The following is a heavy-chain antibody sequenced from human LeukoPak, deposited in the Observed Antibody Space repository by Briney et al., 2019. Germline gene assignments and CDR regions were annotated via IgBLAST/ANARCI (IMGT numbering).Heavy chain of an antibody. D-gene: IGHD6-13*01. J-gene: IGHJ3*01. CDR1: GGSVSSYY. Sequence: SETLSLTCTVSGGSVSSYYWSWVRQPPGKGLEWIGFVYYTGSTNYSPSLKSRVTISVDTSKNQFSLKLRSVTAADTAVYYCARISSSNWYNERGAFDVWGQGTMVTVSS. CDR3: ARISSSNWYNERGAFDV. CDR2: VYYTGST. V-gene: IGHV4-59*02.